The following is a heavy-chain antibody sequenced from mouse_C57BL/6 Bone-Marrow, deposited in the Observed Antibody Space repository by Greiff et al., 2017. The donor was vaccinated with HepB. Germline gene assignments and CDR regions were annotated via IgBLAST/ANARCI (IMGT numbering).Heavy chain of an antibody. V-gene: IGHV1-64*01. J-gene: IGHJ4*01. Sequence: QVQLQQPGAELVKPGASVKLSCKASGYTFSSYWMHWVKQWPGQGLEWIGMIHPNSGSTNYNEKFKSKATLTVDKSSSTAYMQLSSLTSEDSAVYYCARWRYYYGYYYAMDYWGQGTSVTVSS. CDR1: GYTFSSYW. CDR2: IHPNSGST. D-gene: IGHD1-1*01. CDR3: ARWRYYYGYYYAMDY.